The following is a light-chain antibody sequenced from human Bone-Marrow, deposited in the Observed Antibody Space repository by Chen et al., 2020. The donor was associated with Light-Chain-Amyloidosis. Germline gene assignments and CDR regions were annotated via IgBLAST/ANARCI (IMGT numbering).Light chain of an antibody. CDR1: STDVGNYNL. CDR3: CSYAGSQIFV. J-gene: IGLJ1*01. V-gene: IGLV2-23*01. CDR2: EDN. Sequence: QSAPTQPASVSGFPGQAITTSWPGTSTDVGNYNLVSWYQRHPGKAPKLIIFEDNKRPSGVPSRFAGSRSGYTASLTISGLQAEDESDYYCCSYAGSQIFVFGTGSRVTVL.